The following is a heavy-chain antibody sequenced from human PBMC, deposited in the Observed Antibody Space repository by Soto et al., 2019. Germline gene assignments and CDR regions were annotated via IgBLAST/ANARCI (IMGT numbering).Heavy chain of an antibody. CDR1: GYTLTELS. D-gene: IGHD2-8*02. CDR3: ATRGTGGGGVVGYFDY. Sequence: QVQLVQSGAEVKKPGASVKVSCKVSGYTLTELSMHWVRQAPGIGLEWMGGFDPEDGETIDAQKLQGRVTMTEETSTDTAYMELSSLRSEDTAVYYCATRGTGGGGVVGYFDYWGQGTLVTVSS. J-gene: IGHJ4*02. V-gene: IGHV1-24*01. CDR2: FDPEDGET.